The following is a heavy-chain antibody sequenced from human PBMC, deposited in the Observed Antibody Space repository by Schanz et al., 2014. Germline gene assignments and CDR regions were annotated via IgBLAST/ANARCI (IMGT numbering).Heavy chain of an antibody. CDR3: VKDLQRELLRDDHYYGMDV. J-gene: IGHJ6*02. D-gene: IGHD1-26*01. CDR2: VCYDGSKK. CDR1: GFNFITFA. Sequence: VHLVESGGGLVQPGGSLRLSCAASGFNFITFAMSWVRQAPGKGPEWVAVVCYDGSKKYYADSVKGRFTTSRDNSKNTMYLQMNSLRAEDTAVYYCVKDLQRELLRDDHYYGMDVWGQGTTVTVSS. V-gene: IGHV3-33*06.